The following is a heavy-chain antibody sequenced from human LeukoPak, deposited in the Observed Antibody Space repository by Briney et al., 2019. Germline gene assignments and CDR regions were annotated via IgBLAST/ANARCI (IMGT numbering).Heavy chain of an antibody. CDR3: ARDGHAYGRGSPHY. J-gene: IGHJ4*02. CDR2: ISSSGSTK. D-gene: IGHD3-10*01. Sequence: GGSLRLSYAASGFTFSDYYMSWIRQAPGKGRERVSYISSSGSTKYYADSVKGRFTISRGNAKNSYLQMNSLRAEDTAVYYCARDGHAYGRGSPHYWGQGTLVTVSS. CDR1: GFTFSDYY. V-gene: IGHV3-11*01.